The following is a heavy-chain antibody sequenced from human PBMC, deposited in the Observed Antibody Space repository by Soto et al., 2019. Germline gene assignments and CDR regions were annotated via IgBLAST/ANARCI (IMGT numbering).Heavy chain of an antibody. CDR2: FDPEDGET. Sequence: ASVKVSCKVSGYTLTELSMHWVRQAPGKGLEWMGGFDPEDGETIYARKFQGRVTMTEDTSTDTAYMELSSLRSEDTAVYYCATLEGIAVAGHNWFDPWGQGTLVTVSS. CDR1: GYTLTELS. J-gene: IGHJ5*02. CDR3: ATLEGIAVAGHNWFDP. V-gene: IGHV1-24*01. D-gene: IGHD6-19*01.